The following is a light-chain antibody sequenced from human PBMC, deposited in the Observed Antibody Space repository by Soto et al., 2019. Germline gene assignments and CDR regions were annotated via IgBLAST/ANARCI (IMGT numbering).Light chain of an antibody. V-gene: IGKV1-39*01. CDR2: AAS. CDR1: QSISSY. Sequence: DIQMTQSPSSLSASVGDRVTITCRASQSISSYLNWYQQKPGKAPKILLYAASSLQSGVPSRFSGSGSGTEFTLTISSLQPEDFATYYCQQSYSTLWTFGQGTEVEIK. CDR3: QQSYSTLWT. J-gene: IGKJ1*01.